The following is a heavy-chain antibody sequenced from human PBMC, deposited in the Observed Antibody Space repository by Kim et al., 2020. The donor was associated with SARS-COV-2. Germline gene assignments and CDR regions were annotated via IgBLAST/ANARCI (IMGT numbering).Heavy chain of an antibody. D-gene: IGHD6-13*01. CDR3: ARDHRYSSSWTGWFDP. V-gene: IGHV3-30*07. Sequence: SVKGRFTISRDNSKNTLYLQMNSLRAEDTAVYYCARDHRYSSSWTGWFDPWGQGTLVTVSS. J-gene: IGHJ5*02.